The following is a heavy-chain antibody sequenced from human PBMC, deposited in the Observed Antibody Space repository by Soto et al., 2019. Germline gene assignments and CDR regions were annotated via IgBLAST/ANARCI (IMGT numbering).Heavy chain of an antibody. CDR2: IAGSIVTT. V-gene: IGHV3-23*01. CDR3: AKDPPYRMYYFQH. Sequence: EVQLLESGEGLVQPGGSLRLSCAASGFTFNNYIMNWVRQAPGKGLEWVSTIAGSIVTTAYAVSVKGRFTISRDNSQNTLFLQMNSLRAEDSVIYYCAKDPPYRMYYFQHCGQGTPVTVSS. D-gene: IGHD1-26*01. J-gene: IGHJ1*01. CDR1: GFTFNNYI.